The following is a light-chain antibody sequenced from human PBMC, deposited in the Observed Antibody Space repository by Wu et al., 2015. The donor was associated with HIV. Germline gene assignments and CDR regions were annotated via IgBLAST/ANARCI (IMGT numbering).Light chain of an antibody. Sequence: EIVLTQSPGTLSLSPGERTSLSCRASQSVSSSFLAWYQQTPGQAPRLLIYGASRRATGIPDRFSGSGSGTDFTLTISRLEPEDFAVYYCQQYGSSPGTFGQGTKLGDQT. CDR2: GAS. CDR3: QQYGSSPGT. CDR1: QSVSSSF. V-gene: IGKV3-20*01. J-gene: IGKJ2*01.